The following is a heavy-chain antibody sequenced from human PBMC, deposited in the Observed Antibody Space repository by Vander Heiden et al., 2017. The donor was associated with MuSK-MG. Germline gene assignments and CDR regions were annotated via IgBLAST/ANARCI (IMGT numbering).Heavy chain of an antibody. CDR3: ATDLITFGGVIAPLAY. D-gene: IGHD3-16*02. J-gene: IGHJ4*02. Sequence: QVQLVQSGAAVKKPGASVTVSCKVSGYTLTELSVHWVRQAPGKGREWMGGFDPEDGETIYAQKFQGRVTMTEDTSTDTAYMELSSLRSEDTAVYYCATDLITFGGVIAPLAYWGQGTLVTVSS. CDR2: FDPEDGET. V-gene: IGHV1-24*01. CDR1: GYTLTELS.